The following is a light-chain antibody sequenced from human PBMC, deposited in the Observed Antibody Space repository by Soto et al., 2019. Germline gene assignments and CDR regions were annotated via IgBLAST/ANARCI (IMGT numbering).Light chain of an antibody. Sequence: QSVLTQPPSASGTPGQRVTISCSGSSPNIGSNTVNWYQQLPGTAPKLLIYSNNQRPSGVPDRFSGSKSGTSASLAISGLQSEDEADYYCAAWDDSLKVFGTGTKVTVL. CDR2: SNN. CDR1: SPNIGSNT. V-gene: IGLV1-44*01. J-gene: IGLJ1*01. CDR3: AAWDDSLKV.